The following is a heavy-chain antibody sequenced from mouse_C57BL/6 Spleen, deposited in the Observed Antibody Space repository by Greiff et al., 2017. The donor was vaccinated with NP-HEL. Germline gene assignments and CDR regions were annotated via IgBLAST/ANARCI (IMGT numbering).Heavy chain of an antibody. CDR2: INPNNGGT. J-gene: IGHJ2*01. CDR1: GYTFTDYY. Sequence: EVQLQQSGPELVKPGASVKISCKASGYTFTDYYMNWVKQSHGKSLEWIGDINPNNGGTRYNQKFKGKATLTVDKSSSTAYMELRSLTSEDSAVYYCAREGNYGSSPFDYWGQGTTLTVSS. V-gene: IGHV1-26*01. CDR3: AREGNYGSSPFDY. D-gene: IGHD1-1*01.